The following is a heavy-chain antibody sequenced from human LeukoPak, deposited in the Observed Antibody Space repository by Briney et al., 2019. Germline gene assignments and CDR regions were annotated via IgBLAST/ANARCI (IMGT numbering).Heavy chain of an antibody. Sequence: GGSLRLSCAASGFTFSSYDMHWVRQAPGKGLGWVALIRYAGSNKYYADSVKGRFTISRDNSKNTLYLQMNSLRAEDTAVYYCAKLSDAAFDIWGQGTLLTVSS. CDR2: IRYAGSNK. D-gene: IGHD5-24*01. V-gene: IGHV3-30*02. CDR1: GFTFSSYD. J-gene: IGHJ3*02. CDR3: AKLSDAAFDI.